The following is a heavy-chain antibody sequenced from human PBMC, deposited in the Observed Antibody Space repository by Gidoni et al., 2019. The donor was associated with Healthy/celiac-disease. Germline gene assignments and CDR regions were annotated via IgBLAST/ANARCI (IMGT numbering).Heavy chain of an antibody. CDR2: IDAADSYT. CDR1: GYSFHSYW. D-gene: IGHD2-2*02. J-gene: IGHJ4*02. V-gene: IGHV5-51*01. Sequence: VQLVQSGEEVKKPGESMKISCKGSGYSFHSYWIGWVRQMPGKGLEWMGIIDAADSYTRYSPAFQGQVTISAYKSISTAYLQCSSLKSSDTAMYYCSRHSQPLLYPDYWVQGTLVTVSS. CDR3: SRHSQPLLYPDY.